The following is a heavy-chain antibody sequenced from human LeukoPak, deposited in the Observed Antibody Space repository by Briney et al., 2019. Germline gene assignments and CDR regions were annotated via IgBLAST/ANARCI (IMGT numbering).Heavy chain of an antibody. J-gene: IGHJ4*02. CDR3: ARGSKRAYSSSY. Sequence: PSETLSLTCAVYGGSFSGYYWSWIRQPPGKGLEWIGEINHSGSTNYNPSLKSRVTISVDTSKNQFSLKLSSVTAADTAVYYCARGSKRAYSSSYWGQGTLVTVSS. V-gene: IGHV4-34*01. D-gene: IGHD6-6*01. CDR2: INHSGST. CDR1: GGSFSGYY.